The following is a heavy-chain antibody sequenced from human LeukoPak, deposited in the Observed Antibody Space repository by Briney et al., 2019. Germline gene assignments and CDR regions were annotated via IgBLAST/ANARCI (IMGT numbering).Heavy chain of an antibody. V-gene: IGHV1-46*01. J-gene: IGHJ3*02. D-gene: IGHD5-24*01. CDR1: GYSFTDKY. CDR3: ARIRDGYNDAYDI. CDR2: INPGGGNT. Sequence: ASVKVSCKASGYSFTDKYMHWVRQAPGQGLEWMGLINPGGGNTNYAQNFQGRVTMTRDTSASTVYMELGSLRSEDTAIYYCARIRDGYNDAYDIWGQGTVVTVPS.